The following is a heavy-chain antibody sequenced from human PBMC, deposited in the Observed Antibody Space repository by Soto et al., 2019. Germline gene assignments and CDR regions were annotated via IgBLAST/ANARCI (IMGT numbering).Heavy chain of an antibody. CDR3: AKDSISFNGIYDALDI. V-gene: IGHV3-23*01. CDR2: IGGGDDI. J-gene: IGHJ3*02. D-gene: IGHD3-3*02. Sequence: VQLLESGGGLVQPGGSLRLSCEASGFTFRNYAMSWVRQAPGEGPEWVSTIGGGDDIIYADSVKGRFTISRDDSKNTMYLQMDDLRVEDTAMYFCAKDSISFNGIYDALDIWGQGTVVTVSS. CDR1: GFTFRNYA.